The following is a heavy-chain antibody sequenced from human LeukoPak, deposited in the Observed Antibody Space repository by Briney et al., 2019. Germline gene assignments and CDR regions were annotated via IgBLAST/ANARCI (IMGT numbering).Heavy chain of an antibody. CDR3: AREGATTPYFDY. Sequence: ASVKVSCKASGYTFTSYAMHWVRQAPGQRLEWMGWINAGNGNTKYSQKFQGRVTIIRDTSASTAYMELSSLRSEDTAVYYCAREGATTPYFDYWGQGTLVTVSS. D-gene: IGHD1-26*01. CDR1: GYTFTSYA. CDR2: INAGNGNT. V-gene: IGHV1-3*01. J-gene: IGHJ4*02.